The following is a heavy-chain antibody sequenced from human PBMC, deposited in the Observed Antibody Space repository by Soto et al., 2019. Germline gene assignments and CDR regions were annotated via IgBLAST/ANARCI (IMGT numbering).Heavy chain of an antibody. CDR3: ARLPYCSGDGCYTEARRWFDS. D-gene: IGHD2-15*01. Sequence: QVQLQQWGAGLVKPSETLSLTCSVFGGSFSGYYWTWIRQSPGKGLEWIGEINQDGNTNYNPSFKSRLTISIDTSKKQFSLKLRSVTAADTAVYYCARLPYCSGDGCYTEARRWFDSWGQGTQVTVSS. CDR2: INQDGNT. V-gene: IGHV4-34*01. J-gene: IGHJ5*01. CDR1: GGSFSGYY.